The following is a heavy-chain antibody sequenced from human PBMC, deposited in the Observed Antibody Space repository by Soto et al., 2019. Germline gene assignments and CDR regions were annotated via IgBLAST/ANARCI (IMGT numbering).Heavy chain of an antibody. V-gene: IGHV4-59*01. CDR2: IYYSGST. D-gene: IGHD2-21*01. Sequence: LSLTCTVSGGSISSYYLSWIRQPPGKGLEWIGYIYYSGSTNYNPSLKSRVTISVDTSKNQFSLKLSSVTAADTAVYYCARMLIVDWFDPWGQGTLVTVSS. CDR3: ARMLIVDWFDP. CDR1: GGSISSYY. J-gene: IGHJ5*02.